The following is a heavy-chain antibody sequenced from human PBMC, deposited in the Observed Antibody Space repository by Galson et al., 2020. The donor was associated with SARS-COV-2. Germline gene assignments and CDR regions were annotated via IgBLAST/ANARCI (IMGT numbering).Heavy chain of an antibody. Sequence: SVKVSCKASGGTFSSYAISWVRQAPGQGLEWMGGIIPIFGTANYAQKFQGRVTITADKSTSTAYMELSSLRSEDTAVYYCARAPGYQLAGNWFDPWGQGTLVTVSS. CDR2: IIPIFGTA. D-gene: IGHD2-2*01. CDR1: GGTFSSYA. J-gene: IGHJ5*02. CDR3: ARAPGYQLAGNWFDP. V-gene: IGHV1-69*06.